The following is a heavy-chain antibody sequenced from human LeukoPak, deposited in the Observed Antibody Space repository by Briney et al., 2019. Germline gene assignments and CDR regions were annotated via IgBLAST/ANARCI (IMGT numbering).Heavy chain of an antibody. J-gene: IGHJ6*03. CDR2: ISSSGSTR. CDR1: GFTFSDYY. CDR3: ARASKGYSSGYGYYYYYMDV. D-gene: IGHD5-18*01. V-gene: IGHV3-11*01. Sequence: PGGSLRLSCAASGFTFSDYYMSWVRQAPGKGLEWVSYISSSGSTRYYADSVKGRLTISRDNAKNSLYLQMNSLRAEDTAVYYCARASKGYSSGYGYYYYYMDVWGKGPRSPSP.